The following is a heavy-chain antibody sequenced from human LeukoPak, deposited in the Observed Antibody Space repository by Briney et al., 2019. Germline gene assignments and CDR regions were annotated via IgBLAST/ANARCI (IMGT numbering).Heavy chain of an antibody. CDR2: IKQDGSEK. J-gene: IGHJ4*02. CDR1: GFTFSSYW. Sequence: QPGGSLRLSCAASGFTFSSYWMSWVRQAPGKGLEWVANIKQDGSEKYYVDSVKGRFTISRDNAKNSLYLQMNSLRAEDTAVYYCARLNLGYGYFLEATKRDYWGQGTLVTVSS. CDR3: ARLNLGYGYFLEATKRDY. D-gene: IGHD5-18*01. V-gene: IGHV3-7*02.